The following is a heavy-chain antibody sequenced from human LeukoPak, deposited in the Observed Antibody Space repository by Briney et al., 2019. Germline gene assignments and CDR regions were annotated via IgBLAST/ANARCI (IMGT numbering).Heavy chain of an antibody. CDR3: ARVASTGRDGYKKGIDY. J-gene: IGHJ4*02. V-gene: IGHV1-69*13. D-gene: IGHD5-24*01. CDR2: IIPIFGTA. Sequence: ASVKVSCKASGGTFISYAISWVRQAPGQGLEWMGGIIPIFGTANYAQKFQGRVTITADESTSTAYMELSSLRSEDTAVYYCARVASTGRDGYKKGIDYWGQGTLVTVSS. CDR1: GGTFISYA.